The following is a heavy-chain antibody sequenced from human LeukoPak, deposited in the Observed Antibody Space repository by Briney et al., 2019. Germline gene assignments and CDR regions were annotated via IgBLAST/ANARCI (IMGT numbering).Heavy chain of an antibody. J-gene: IGHJ5*02. V-gene: IGHV3-23*01. CDR2: ISGSGGST. CDR3: ANAALKYCSGGSCYFSDR. CDR1: GFTFSIYA. Sequence: PGGSLRLSCAPSGFTFSIYAMSWVRQPPGEGLGWVSAISGSGGSTYYADSVKGRFTISRDNSKNTLYLQMNSLRAEDTAVYYCANAALKYCSGGSCYFSDRWGQGTLVTVSS. D-gene: IGHD2-15*01.